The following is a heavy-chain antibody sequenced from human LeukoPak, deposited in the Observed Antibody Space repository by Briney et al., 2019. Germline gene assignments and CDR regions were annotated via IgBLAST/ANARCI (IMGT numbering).Heavy chain of an antibody. D-gene: IGHD3-22*01. CDR3: ARMMTPRLYYDSSGYYYGAFDI. CDR1: GYTFTSYD. J-gene: IGHJ3*02. CDR2: MNPNSGNT. V-gene: IGHV1-8*03. Sequence: GASVKVSCKASGYTFTSYDINWVRQATGQGLEWMGWMNPNSGNTGCAQKFQGRVAITRNTSISTAYMELSSLRSEDTAVYYCARMMTPRLYYDSSGYYYGAFDIWGQGTMVTVSS.